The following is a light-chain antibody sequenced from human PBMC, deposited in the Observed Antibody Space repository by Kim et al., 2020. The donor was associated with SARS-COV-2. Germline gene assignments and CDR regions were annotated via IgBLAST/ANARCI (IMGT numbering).Light chain of an antibody. CDR3: LQNNRYPRT. Sequence: ASVGDRGPITCRAGQDISNFLAWFQQKPGKVPKRLIYAASNLQSGVPSRFSGSGSGTEFTLTISSLQPEDFAVYYCLQNNRYPRTFGQGTKVDIK. CDR1: QDISNF. V-gene: IGKV1-17*03. J-gene: IGKJ1*01. CDR2: AAS.